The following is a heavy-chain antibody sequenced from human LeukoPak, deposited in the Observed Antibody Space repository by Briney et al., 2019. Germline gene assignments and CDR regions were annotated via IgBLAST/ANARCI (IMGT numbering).Heavy chain of an antibody. J-gene: IGHJ4*02. Sequence: ASVKVSCKASGYTFTNYYMHWVRQAPGQGLEWMGIIDPSGGSTSYSQKFQGRVTMTRDTSTSTVYMELSSLGSEDTAVYYCARDNTTTGPFDYWGQGTLVTVSS. CDR1: GYTFTNYY. D-gene: IGHD1-1*01. V-gene: IGHV1-46*01. CDR2: IDPSGGST. CDR3: ARDNTTTGPFDY.